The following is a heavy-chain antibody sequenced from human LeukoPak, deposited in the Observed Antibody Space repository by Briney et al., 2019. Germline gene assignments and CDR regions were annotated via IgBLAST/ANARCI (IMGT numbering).Heavy chain of an antibody. CDR3: ARQTYYYDSSGHPYWYFDL. Sequence: SVTLSLTCTVSGVSISSSSYYWGWIRQPPGKGLEWIGTIYYSGSTYYNPSLKSRLTMSVDTSKNQFSLKLSSVTVADTAIYYCARQTYYYDSSGHPYWYFDLWGRGTLVTVSS. V-gene: IGHV4-39*01. CDR1: GVSISSSSYY. CDR2: IYYSGST. J-gene: IGHJ2*01. D-gene: IGHD3-22*01.